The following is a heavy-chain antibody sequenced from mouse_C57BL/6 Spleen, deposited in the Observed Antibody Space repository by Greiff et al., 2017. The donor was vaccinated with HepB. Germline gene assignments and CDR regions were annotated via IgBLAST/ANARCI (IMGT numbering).Heavy chain of an antibody. Sequence: EVKVVESEGGLVQPGSSMKLSCTASGFTFSDYYMAWVRQVPEKGLEWVANINYDGSSTYYLDSLKSRFIISRDNAKNILYLQMSSLKSEDTATYYCARDRGYYYGSSYLDYWGQGTTLTVSS. CDR2: INYDGSST. J-gene: IGHJ2*01. CDR1: GFTFSDYY. CDR3: ARDRGYYYGSSYLDY. D-gene: IGHD1-1*01. V-gene: IGHV5-16*01.